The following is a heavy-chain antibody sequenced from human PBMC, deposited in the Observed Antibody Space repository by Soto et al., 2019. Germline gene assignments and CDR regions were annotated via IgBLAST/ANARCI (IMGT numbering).Heavy chain of an antibody. CDR2: IYYSGST. D-gene: IGHD3-3*01. V-gene: IGHV4-59*01. CDR1: GGSISSYY. J-gene: IGHJ6*03. Sequence: PSETLSLTCTVSGGSISSYYWSWIRQPPGKGLEWIGYIYYSGSTNYNPSLKSRVTISVDTSKNQFSLKLSSVTAADTAVYYCARAISDFWSGYYEVMPQNHMDVWGKGTTVTVSS. CDR3: ARAISDFWSGYYEVMPQNHMDV.